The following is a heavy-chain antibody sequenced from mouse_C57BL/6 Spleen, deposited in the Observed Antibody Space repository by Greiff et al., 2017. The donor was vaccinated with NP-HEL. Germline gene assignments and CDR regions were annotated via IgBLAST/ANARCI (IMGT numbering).Heavy chain of an antibody. CDR1: GFTFSSYA. CDR2: ISDGGSYT. CDR3: ARDKTAQATSFAY. D-gene: IGHD3-2*02. V-gene: IGHV5-4*01. J-gene: IGHJ3*01. Sequence: VQLKESGGGLVKPGGSLKLSCAASGFTFSSYAMSWVRQTPEKRLEWVATISDGGSYTYYPDNVKGRFTISRDNAKNNLYLQMSHLKSEDTAMYYCARDKTAQATSFAYWGQGTLVTVSA.